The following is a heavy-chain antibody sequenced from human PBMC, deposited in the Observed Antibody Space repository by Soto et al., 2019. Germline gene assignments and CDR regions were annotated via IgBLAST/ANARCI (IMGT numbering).Heavy chain of an antibody. Sequence: EVQVAESGGDLVKPGGSLRLSCTASGFTFRRAWMNWVRQAPGKGLEWVGHIATMDDGGTTDYAAPVKGRFTISRDDSKEMVYLQMNGLKTEDTAMYFCTTDGQTTGFDFWGQGTLVTVSS. J-gene: IGHJ4*02. D-gene: IGHD4-17*01. V-gene: IGHV3-15*04. CDR3: TTDGQTTGFDF. CDR2: IATMDDGGTT. CDR1: GFTFRRAW.